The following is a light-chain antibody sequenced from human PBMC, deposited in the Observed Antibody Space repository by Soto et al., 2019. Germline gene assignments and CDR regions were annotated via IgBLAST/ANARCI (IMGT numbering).Light chain of an antibody. CDR1: QSVSSSY. CDR2: GAS. CDR3: QQYGSSRTWT. Sequence: EIVLTQSPGTLSLSPGERATLSCRASQSVSSSYLAWYQQKPGQAPRLLIYGASSRATGIPDRFSGSGSGTGFTLTISRLEPEDFAVYYCQQYGSSRTWTFGQGTKVETK. J-gene: IGKJ1*01. V-gene: IGKV3-20*01.